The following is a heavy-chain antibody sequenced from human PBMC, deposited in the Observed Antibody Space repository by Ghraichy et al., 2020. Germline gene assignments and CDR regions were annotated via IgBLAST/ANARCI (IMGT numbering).Heavy chain of an antibody. CDR1: GGSISSSSYY. CDR2: IYYSGST. V-gene: IGHV4-39*01. CDR3: ARHRAYYDFWSGYYTLRPFDY. Sequence: SETLSLTCTVSGGSISSSSYYWGWIRQPPGKGLEWIGSIYYSGSTYYNPSLKSRVTISVDTSKNQFSLKLSSVTAADTAVYYCARHRAYYDFWSGYYTLRPFDYWGQGTLVTVSS. D-gene: IGHD3-3*01. J-gene: IGHJ4*02.